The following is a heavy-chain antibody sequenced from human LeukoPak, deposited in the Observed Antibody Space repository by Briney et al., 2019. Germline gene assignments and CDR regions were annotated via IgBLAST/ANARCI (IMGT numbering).Heavy chain of an antibody. CDR1: GLFNRSCRYH. D-gene: IGHD3-22*01. CDR2: IYYSGST. CDR3: ASDRRRAYSASSGYPTYYYYYYIDV. J-gene: IGHJ6*03. Sequence: SETLSLTCTFTGLFNRSCRYHWVCIRQPPGKGLEWIGSIYYSGSTYYNPSLKSRVTISVDTSKNQFSLKLSCEIDADTDVYYYASDRRRAYSASSGYPTYYYYYYIDVWGKGTTVTVSS. V-gene: IGHV4-39*01.